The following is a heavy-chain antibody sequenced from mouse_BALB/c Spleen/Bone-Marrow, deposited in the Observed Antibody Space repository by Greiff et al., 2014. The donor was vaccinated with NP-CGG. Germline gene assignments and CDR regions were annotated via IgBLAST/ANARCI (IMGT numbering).Heavy chain of an antibody. CDR1: GYAFTDYL. CDR2: INPGSGST. V-gene: IGHV1-54*01. J-gene: IGHJ2*01. D-gene: IGHD2-3*01. CDR3: ARYDGYFDY. Sequence: QVQLQQSGAELVRPGTSVKVSCKASGYAFTDYLMEWLKQRPGQGLEWIGVINPGSGSTNYNEKFKDKATLTADESSSTAYMQLSSLTSDDSAVYFCARYDGYFDYWGQGTTLTVSS.